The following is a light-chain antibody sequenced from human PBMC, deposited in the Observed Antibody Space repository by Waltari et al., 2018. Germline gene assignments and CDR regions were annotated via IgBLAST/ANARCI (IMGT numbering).Light chain of an antibody. Sequence: ENVLTQSPATLSLSPGERDTLSCRASQSVSSYLAWYQQKPGQAPRLLIYDASNRATGIPARFSGSGSGTDFTLTISSLEPEDFAVYYCQQRSNWPPTFGGGTKVEIK. CDR1: QSVSSY. J-gene: IGKJ4*01. V-gene: IGKV3-11*01. CDR2: DAS. CDR3: QQRSNWPPT.